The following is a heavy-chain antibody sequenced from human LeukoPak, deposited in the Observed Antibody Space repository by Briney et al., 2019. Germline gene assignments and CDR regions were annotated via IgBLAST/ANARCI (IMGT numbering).Heavy chain of an antibody. CDR3: TGWSPHAFDI. Sequence: ASVKVSCKASGGTFSSYAISWVRQAPGQGLEWMGGIIPIFGTANYAQKFQGRVTITTDESTSTAYMELSSLRSEDTAVYYCTGWSPHAFDIWGQGTMVTVSS. D-gene: IGHD1-14*01. V-gene: IGHV1-69*05. J-gene: IGHJ3*02. CDR2: IIPIFGTA. CDR1: GGTFSSYA.